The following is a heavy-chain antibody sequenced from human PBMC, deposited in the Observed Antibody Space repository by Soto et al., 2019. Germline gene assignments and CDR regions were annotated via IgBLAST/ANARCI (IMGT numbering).Heavy chain of an antibody. J-gene: IGHJ3*02. Sequence: EVQLVESGGGLVKPGESLRLSCAASGFTFSNYNINWVRQAPRKGLEWVSSIRSRSIDMYYADSVKGRFTISRDDAKNSLSLQMNGLRAEDTAVYFCVRESYPAKAFDIWGQRTMVTVSS. CDR1: GFTFSNYN. CDR2: IRSRSIDM. CDR3: VRESYPAKAFDI. V-gene: IGHV3-21*01. D-gene: IGHD2-2*01.